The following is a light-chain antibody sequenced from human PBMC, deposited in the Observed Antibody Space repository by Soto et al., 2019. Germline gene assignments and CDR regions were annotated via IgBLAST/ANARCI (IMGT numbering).Light chain of an antibody. V-gene: IGKV1-39*01. CDR2: AAS. CDR1: QSISNY. Sequence: DIQMTQSPSSLSASVGDSVTITCRASQSISNYLNWYQQKPGKAPKLLVYAASSLQSGFPSRFSGIGSGTDFTLTISSLQPEDFATYYFQQSYSTPFTFAPWTKVDI. J-gene: IGKJ3*01. CDR3: QQSYSTPFT.